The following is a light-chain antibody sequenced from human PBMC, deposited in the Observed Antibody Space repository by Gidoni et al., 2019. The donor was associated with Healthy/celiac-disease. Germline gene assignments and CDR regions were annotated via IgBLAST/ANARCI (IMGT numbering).Light chain of an antibody. CDR1: ELGDNY. V-gene: IGLV3-1*01. CDR3: QAWDSSTVL. CDR2: QDI. J-gene: IGLJ2*01. Sequence: SYELTQPPSASVSPGQTASITCSGHELGDNYACWYQQKPGQSPVLVIHQDIKRPSGIPERFSGSKSGNTATLTISGTQAMDEADYYCQAWDSSTVLFGGGTKLTVL.